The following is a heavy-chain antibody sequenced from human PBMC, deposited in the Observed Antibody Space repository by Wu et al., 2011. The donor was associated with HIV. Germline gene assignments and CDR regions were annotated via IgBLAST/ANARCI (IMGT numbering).Heavy chain of an antibody. V-gene: IGHV4-59*01. CDR3: ARDFPGYSSGWGGYNWFDP. Sequence: QVQLQESGPGLVKPSETLSLTCTVSGGSISSYYWSWIRQPPGKGLEWIGYIYYSGSTNYNPSLKSRVTISVDTSKNQFSLKLSSVTAADTAVYYCARDFPGYSSGWGGYNWFDPRVEGT. CDR2: IYYSGST. CDR1: GGSISSYY. J-gene: IGHJ5*02. D-gene: IGHD6-19*01.